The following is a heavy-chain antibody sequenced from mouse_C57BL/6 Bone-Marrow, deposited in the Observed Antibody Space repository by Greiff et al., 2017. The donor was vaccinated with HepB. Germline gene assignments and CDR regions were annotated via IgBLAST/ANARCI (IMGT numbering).Heavy chain of an antibody. D-gene: IGHD1-1*01. V-gene: IGHV1-18*01. CDR2: INPNNGGT. CDR1: GYTFTDYN. Sequence: EVQLQQSGPELVKPGASVKIPCKASGYTFTDYNMDWVKQSHGKSLEWIGDINPNNGGTIYNQKFKGKATLTVDKSSSTAYMELRSLTSEDTAVYYCARIITTVVPYYYAMDYWGQGTSVTVSS. J-gene: IGHJ4*01. CDR3: ARIITTVVPYYYAMDY.